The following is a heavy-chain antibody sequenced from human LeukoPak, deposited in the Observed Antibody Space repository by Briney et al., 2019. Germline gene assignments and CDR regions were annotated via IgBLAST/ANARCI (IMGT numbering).Heavy chain of an antibody. Sequence: PSETLSLTCAVYGGSFSGYYWSWIRQPPGKGLEWIGEINHSGSTNYNPSLKSRVTISVDTSKNQFSLKLSSVTAEDTALYYCAKKGTVQGVPSYYFDYWGQGALVTVSS. J-gene: IGHJ4*02. CDR3: AKKGTVQGVPSYYFDY. CDR2: INHSGST. V-gene: IGHV4-34*01. CDR1: GGSFSGYY. D-gene: IGHD3-10*01.